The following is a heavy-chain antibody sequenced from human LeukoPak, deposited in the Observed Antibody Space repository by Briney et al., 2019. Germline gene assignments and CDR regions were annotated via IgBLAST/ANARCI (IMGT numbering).Heavy chain of an antibody. Sequence: PGGSLRLSCAASGFAVSSNYMSWVRQAPGKGLEWVSVIYSGGNTYYGDSVKGRFTISRDNSRNTLYLQMNSVSAEDTAVYYCARAFGPRNAFDIWGPGTMVTVSS. V-gene: IGHV3-66*02. CDR1: GFAVSSNY. D-gene: IGHD3-10*01. J-gene: IGHJ3*02. CDR2: IYSGGNT. CDR3: ARAFGPRNAFDI.